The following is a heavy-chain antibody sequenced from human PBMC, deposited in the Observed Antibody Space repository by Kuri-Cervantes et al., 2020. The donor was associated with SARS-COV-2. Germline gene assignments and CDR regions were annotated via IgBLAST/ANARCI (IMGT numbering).Heavy chain of an antibody. CDR3: ARQGLRDQGWLVGCYYYYMDV. CDR2: IYTSGST. Sequence: GSLRLSCTVSGGSISSYYWSWIRQPAGKGLEWIGRIYTSGSTNYNPSPKSRVTMSVDTSKNQFSLKPSSVTAADTAVYYCARQGLRDQGWLVGCYYYYMDVWGKGTTVTVSS. V-gene: IGHV4-4*07. J-gene: IGHJ6*03. CDR1: GGSISSYY. D-gene: IGHD6-19*01.